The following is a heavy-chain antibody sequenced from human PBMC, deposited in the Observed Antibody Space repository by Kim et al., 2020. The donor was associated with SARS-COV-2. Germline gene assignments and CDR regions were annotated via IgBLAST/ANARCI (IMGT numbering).Heavy chain of an antibody. CDR3: ARAYYYDSSGYFPFDAFDI. J-gene: IGHJ3*02. Sequence: ASVKVSCKASGYTFTSYGISWVRQAPGQGLEWMGWISAYNGNTNYAQKLQGRVTMTTDTSTSTAYMELRSLRSDDTAVYYCARAYYYDSSGYFPFDAFDIWGQGTMVTVSS. D-gene: IGHD3-22*01. CDR1: GYTFTSYG. CDR2: ISAYNGNT. V-gene: IGHV1-18*01.